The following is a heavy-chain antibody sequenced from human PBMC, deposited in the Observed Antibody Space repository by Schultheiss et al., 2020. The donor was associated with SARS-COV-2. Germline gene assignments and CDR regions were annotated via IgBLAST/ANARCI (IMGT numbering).Heavy chain of an antibody. CDR3: AGGAAVTTSFDY. Sequence: GGSLRLSCAASGFTFSNYGMHWVRQAPGMGLEWVTVIWYDGSNKYYADSVKGRFTISRDNSKNTLYLQMNSLRPEDTAVYSCAGGAAVTTSFDYWGQGTLVTVSS. CDR1: GFTFSNYG. CDR2: IWYDGSNK. J-gene: IGHJ4*02. V-gene: IGHV3-33*08. D-gene: IGHD4-17*01.